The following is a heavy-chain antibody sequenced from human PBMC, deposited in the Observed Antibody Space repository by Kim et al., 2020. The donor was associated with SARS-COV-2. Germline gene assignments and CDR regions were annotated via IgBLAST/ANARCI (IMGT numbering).Heavy chain of an antibody. CDR3: ARQYSSSWSDWFDP. J-gene: IGHJ5*02. CDR1: GGSFSGYY. D-gene: IGHD6-13*01. Sequence: SETLSLTCAVYGGSFSGYYWSWIRQPPGKGLEWIGEINHSGSINYNPSLKSRVTISVDTSKNQFSLKLSSVTAADTAVYYCARQYSSSWSDWFDPWGQGT. V-gene: IGHV4-34*01. CDR2: INHSGSI.